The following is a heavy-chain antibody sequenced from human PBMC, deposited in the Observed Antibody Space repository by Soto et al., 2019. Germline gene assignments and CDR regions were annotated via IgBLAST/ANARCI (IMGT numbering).Heavy chain of an antibody. D-gene: IGHD1-26*01. J-gene: IGHJ4*02. CDR1: GDSFSNYY. V-gene: IGHV4-4*07. Sequence: SETLSLTCTVSGDSFSNYYCNWVRKSAGKGLEWIGRIYPTGSTTYNPSLKSRLTMSVDTSKNQFSLRLTSMTAADTAVYYCAKPQWELLDWGQGTLVTVS. CDR2: IYPTGST. CDR3: AKPQWELLD.